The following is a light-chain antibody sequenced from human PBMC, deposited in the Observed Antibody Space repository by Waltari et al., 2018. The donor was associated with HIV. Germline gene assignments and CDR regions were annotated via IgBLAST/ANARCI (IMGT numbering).Light chain of an antibody. CDR2: DVS. Sequence: QSALTQPASVSGSPGQSITISCTGTSSDVGGYNYVSWYQQHPGKAPTLMIYDVSKRPSGVSKRFSGSKAGNTASLTISGLQAEDEADYYCSSYTSSSTFVFGGGTKLTVL. CDR1: SSDVGGYNY. V-gene: IGLV2-14*01. J-gene: IGLJ2*01. CDR3: SSYTSSSTFV.